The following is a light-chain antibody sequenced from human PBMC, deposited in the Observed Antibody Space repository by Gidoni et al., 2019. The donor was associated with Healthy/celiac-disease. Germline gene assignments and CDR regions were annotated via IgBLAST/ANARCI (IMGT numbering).Light chain of an antibody. CDR3: QSYDSSLSGYV. CDR2: GNS. CDR1: SSNIGAGSD. J-gene: IGLJ1*01. V-gene: IGLV1-40*01. Sequence: QSVLTQPPSVSGAPGPRVTLSCTGSSSNIGAGSDVHWYQQLPGTAPKLLIYGNSNRPSGVPDRFSGSKSGTSASLAITGLQAEDEADYYCQSYDSSLSGYVFGTGTKVTVL.